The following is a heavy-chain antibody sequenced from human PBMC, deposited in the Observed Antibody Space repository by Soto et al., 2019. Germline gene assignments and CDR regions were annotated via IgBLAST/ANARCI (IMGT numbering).Heavy chain of an antibody. CDR1: GGSISSYY. CDR2: IYYSGST. Sequence: SETLSLTCTVSGGSISSYYWSWIRQPPGKGLEWIGYIYYSGSTNYNPSLKSRVTISVDTSKNQFSLKLSSVTAADTAVYYCARDRDNWFDPWGQGTLVTVSS. V-gene: IGHV4-59*01. CDR3: ARDRDNWFDP. J-gene: IGHJ5*02.